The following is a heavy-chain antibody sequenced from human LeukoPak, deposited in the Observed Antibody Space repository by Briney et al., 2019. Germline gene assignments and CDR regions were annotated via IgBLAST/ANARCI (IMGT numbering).Heavy chain of an antibody. Sequence: PSETLSLTCTVSSGSMSSYYWSWIRQPPGKGLEWIGYIYYSGSTNYNPSLKSRVTISVDTSKNQFSLKLSSVTAADTAVYYCAREGLNMVRGVIPKEAWGWFDPWGQGTLVTVSS. V-gene: IGHV4-59*12. CDR2: IYYSGST. CDR3: AREGLNMVRGVIPKEAWGWFDP. D-gene: IGHD3-10*01. J-gene: IGHJ5*02. CDR1: SGSMSSYY.